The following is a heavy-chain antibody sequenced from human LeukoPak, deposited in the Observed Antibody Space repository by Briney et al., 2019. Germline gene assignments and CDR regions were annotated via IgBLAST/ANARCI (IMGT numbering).Heavy chain of an antibody. CDR2: IYTSGST. CDR3: ARERMTHIDY. CDR1: GGSISSGSYY. V-gene: IGHV4-61*02. Sequence: SQTLSLTCTVSGGSISSGSYYWSWIRQPAGKGLEWIGRIYTSGSTNYNPSLKSRVTISVDTSKNQFSLKLSSVTAADTAVYYCARERMTHIDYWGQGTLVTVSS. J-gene: IGHJ4*02. D-gene: IGHD2/OR15-2a*01.